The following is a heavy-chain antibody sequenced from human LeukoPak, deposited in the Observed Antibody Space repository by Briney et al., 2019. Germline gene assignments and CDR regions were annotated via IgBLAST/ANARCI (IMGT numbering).Heavy chain of an antibody. V-gene: IGHV3-21*01. CDR2: ISSSSGYI. D-gene: IGHD3-10*01. Sequence: GGSLRLSCAASGFTFSSYSMNWVRQAPGRGLEWVSSISSSSGYIYYADSVKGRFTISRDNAQNSLYLQINSLRAEDTAIYYCAREKGTMIRAMAFEMWGQGTMVTVSS. J-gene: IGHJ3*02. CDR3: AREKGTMIRAMAFEM. CDR1: GFTFSSYS.